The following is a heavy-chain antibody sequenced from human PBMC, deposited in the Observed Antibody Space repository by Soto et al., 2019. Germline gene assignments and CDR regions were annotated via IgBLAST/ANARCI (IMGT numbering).Heavy chain of an antibody. V-gene: IGHV4-34*01. Sequence: PSETLSLTCAVYGGSFSGYYWSWIRQPPGKGLEWIGEINHSGSTNYNPSLKSRVTISVDTSKNQFSLKLSSVTAADTAVYYCAIYCSSTSCLPFDYWGHGTLVTVSS. CDR1: GGSFSGYY. J-gene: IGHJ4*01. CDR2: INHSGST. D-gene: IGHD2-2*01. CDR3: AIYCSSTSCLPFDY.